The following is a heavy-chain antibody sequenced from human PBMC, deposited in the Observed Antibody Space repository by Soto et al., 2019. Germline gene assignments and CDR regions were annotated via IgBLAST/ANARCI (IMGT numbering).Heavy chain of an antibody. Sequence: PSETLSVTFNVSGGSISNYYWTWVRQSPEKGLEGIFYMYYNGNINYNPALKSRVTISIDTSKKQFSLTLKSVTAADTAVYYCASVGNWLDXWGQGVLFTVSX. J-gene: IGHJ5*02. V-gene: IGHV4-59*01. D-gene: IGHD1-26*01. CDR1: GGSISNYY. CDR2: MYYNGNI. CDR3: ASVGNWLDX.